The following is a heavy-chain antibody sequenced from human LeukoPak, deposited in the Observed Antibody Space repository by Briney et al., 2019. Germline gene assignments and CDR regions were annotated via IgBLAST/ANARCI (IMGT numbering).Heavy chain of an antibody. D-gene: IGHD4-17*01. V-gene: IGHV4-34*01. CDR3: ASPMYGDHGVDAFDI. CDR2: INHSGST. Sequence: SETLSLTCAVYGGSFSGYYWSWIRQPPGKGLEWIGEINHSGSTNYNSSLKSRVTISVDTSKNQFSLKLSSVTAADTAVYYCASPMYGDHGVDAFDIWGQGTMVTVSS. CDR1: GGSFSGYY. J-gene: IGHJ3*02.